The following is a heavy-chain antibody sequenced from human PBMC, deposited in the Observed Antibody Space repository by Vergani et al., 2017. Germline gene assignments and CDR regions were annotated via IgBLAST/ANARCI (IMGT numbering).Heavy chain of an antibody. CDR2: IYPGDSDT. J-gene: IGHJ3*02. CDR1: GYSFTNYW. CDR3: ARRVNYDFWSDAFDI. Sequence: EVQLVQSGAEVKKPGESLRIFCKGSGYSFTNYWIGWVRQMPGKGLEWVGVIYPGDSDTRYGPSFQGQVTISADKSISTAYLQWNRLKASDTAMYYCARRVNYDFWSDAFDIWGQGTMVTVSS. V-gene: IGHV5-51*01. D-gene: IGHD3-3*01.